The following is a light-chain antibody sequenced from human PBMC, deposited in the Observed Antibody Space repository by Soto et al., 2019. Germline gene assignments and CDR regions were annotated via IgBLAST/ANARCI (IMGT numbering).Light chain of an antibody. J-gene: IGLJ2*01. CDR1: SSDIGAYNF. CDR2: DVN. Sequence: QSALTQPASVSGSPGQSITISCTGTSSDIGAYNFVSWYQQHPGKAPKLMLYDVNSRPSGVSNRFSGYKSGNTASLTISGLQAEDEADYYCTSWTTSTTMIFGGGTKVTVL. CDR3: TSWTTSTTMI. V-gene: IGLV2-14*03.